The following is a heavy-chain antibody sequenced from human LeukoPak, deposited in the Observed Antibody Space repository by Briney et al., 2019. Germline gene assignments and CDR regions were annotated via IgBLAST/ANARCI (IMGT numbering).Heavy chain of an antibody. CDR2: IYYSGST. Sequence: PSETLSLTCTVSGGSISSSSYYWGWIRQPPGKGLEWIGSIYYSGSTYYNPSLRSRVTISVDTSKNQFSLKLSSVTAADTAVYYCARRGGSLKYFDHWGQGTLVTVSS. J-gene: IGHJ4*02. CDR3: ARRGGSLKYFDH. D-gene: IGHD2-15*01. CDR1: GGSISSSSYY. V-gene: IGHV4-39*07.